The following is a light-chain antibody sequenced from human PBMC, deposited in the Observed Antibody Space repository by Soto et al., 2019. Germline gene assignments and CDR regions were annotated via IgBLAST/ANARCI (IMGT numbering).Light chain of an antibody. Sequence: EILFPQSPGTLSSYSPSVGARSCSASQSISSNFLAWYQQKRGQAPRIIIHGASNRDTGIPDRFSGSGSGTDFTLTITRLETEDFAVYYCQQYGGSPRTFGQGTKVDIK. CDR1: QSISSNF. CDR2: GAS. J-gene: IGKJ1*01. V-gene: IGKV3-20*01. CDR3: QQYGGSPRT.